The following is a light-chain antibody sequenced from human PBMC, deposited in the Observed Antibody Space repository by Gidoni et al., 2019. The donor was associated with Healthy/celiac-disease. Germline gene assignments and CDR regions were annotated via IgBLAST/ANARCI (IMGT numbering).Light chain of an antibody. V-gene: IGKV1-5*01. CDR3: QQYNSYSEYT. CDR2: DAS. Sequence: DIQMTQSPSTLSASVGDRVTITCRASQGISSWLAWYQQKPGKAHKLLIYDASSLESGVPSRFSGSGSGTEFTLTISSLQPDDFATYYCQQYNSYSEYTVGQGTKLEIK. CDR1: QGISSW. J-gene: IGKJ2*01.